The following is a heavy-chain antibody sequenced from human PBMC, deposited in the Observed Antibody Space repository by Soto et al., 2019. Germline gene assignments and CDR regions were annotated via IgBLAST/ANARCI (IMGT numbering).Heavy chain of an antibody. CDR2: ISYDGSNK. Sequence: QVQLVESGGGVVQPGRSLRLSCAASGFTFSSYAMHWVRQAPGKGLERVAVISYDGSNKYYADSVKGRFTISRDNSKNTLYRQMNSLRAEDTAVYYCARGNVGYFDYWGQGTLVTVSS. V-gene: IGHV3-30-3*01. D-gene: IGHD1-1*01. CDR3: ARGNVGYFDY. CDR1: GFTFSSYA. J-gene: IGHJ4*02.